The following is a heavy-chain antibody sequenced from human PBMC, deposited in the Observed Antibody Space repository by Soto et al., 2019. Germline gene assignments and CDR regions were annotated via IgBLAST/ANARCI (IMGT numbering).Heavy chain of an antibody. CDR3: ARVRGDYESIS. CDR1: GGSISSGDYY. Sequence: TSETLSLTCTVSGGSISSGDYYWSWIRQPPGKGLEWIGYIYYSGSTYYNPSLKSRVTISVDTSKNQFSLKLSSVTAADTAVYYCARVRGDYESISWGQGTLVTVSS. CDR2: IYYSGST. D-gene: IGHD4-17*01. V-gene: IGHV4-30-4*01. J-gene: IGHJ4*02.